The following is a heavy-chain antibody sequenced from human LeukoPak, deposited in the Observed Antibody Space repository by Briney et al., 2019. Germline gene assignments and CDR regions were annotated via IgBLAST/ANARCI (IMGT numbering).Heavy chain of an antibody. CDR2: ISGSGGST. J-gene: IGHJ4*02. V-gene: IGHV3-23*01. D-gene: IGHD4-11*01. Sequence: PGGSLRLSCAASGFTFSSYAMSWVRQAPGKGLEWVSGISGSGGSTYYADSVKGRFTISRDNSKNTLYLQMNSLRAEDTAVYYCAKARGYSQVGPGYWGQGTLVTVSS. CDR1: GFTFSSYA. CDR3: AKARGYSQVGPGY.